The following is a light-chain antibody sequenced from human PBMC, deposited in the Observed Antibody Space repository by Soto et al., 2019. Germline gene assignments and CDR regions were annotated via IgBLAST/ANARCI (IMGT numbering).Light chain of an antibody. CDR3: AACDDSLEGVV. CDR2: TNN. CDR1: SSNIGSNP. J-gene: IGLJ7*01. Sequence: QSVLTQPPSASGTPGQRVSISCSGSSSNIGSNPVSWYQHLPGTAPKVLIFTNNQRPSGVPDRVSGSKSGTSASLAISRLRSEDEAHYYFAACDDSLEGVVLGGGTQLTVL. V-gene: IGLV1-44*01.